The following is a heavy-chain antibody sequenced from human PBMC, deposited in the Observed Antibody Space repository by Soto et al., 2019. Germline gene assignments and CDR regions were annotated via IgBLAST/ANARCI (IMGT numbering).Heavy chain of an antibody. V-gene: IGHV1-2*02. Sequence: ASVKVSCKASGYTFTGYYMHWVRQAPGQGLEWMGWINPNSGGTNYAQKFQGRVTMTRDTSISTAYTELSRLRSDDTAVYYCARGLSSSWFYYFDYWGQGTLVTVSS. J-gene: IGHJ4*02. D-gene: IGHD6-13*01. CDR1: GYTFTGYY. CDR2: INPNSGGT. CDR3: ARGLSSSWFYYFDY.